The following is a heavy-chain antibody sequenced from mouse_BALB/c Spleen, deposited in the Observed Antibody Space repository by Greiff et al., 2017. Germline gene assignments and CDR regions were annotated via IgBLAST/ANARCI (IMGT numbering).Heavy chain of an antibody. Sequence: EVKVEESGGGLVKPGGSLKLSCAASGFTFSSYAMSWVRQTPEKRLEWVASISSGGSTYYPDSVKGRFTISRDNARNILYLQMSSLRSEDTAMYYCARGEEATDAMDYWGQGTSVTVSS. CDR2: ISSGGST. CDR1: GFTFSSYA. CDR3: ARGEEATDAMDY. D-gene: IGHD3-2*02. J-gene: IGHJ4*01. V-gene: IGHV5-6-5*01.